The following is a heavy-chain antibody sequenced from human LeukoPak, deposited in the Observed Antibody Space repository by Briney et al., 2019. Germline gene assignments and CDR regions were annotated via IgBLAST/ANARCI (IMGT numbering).Heavy chain of an antibody. V-gene: IGHV3-11*04. CDR3: AKDLGIQLWSYFDY. CDR2: ISSSGSTI. D-gene: IGHD5-18*01. Sequence: PGGSLRLSCAASGFTFSDYYMSWIRQAPGKGLEWVSYISSSGSTIYYADSVKGRFTISRDNAKNSLYLQMNSLRAEDTAVYYCAKDLGIQLWSYFDYWGQGTLVTVSS. CDR1: GFTFSDYY. J-gene: IGHJ4*02.